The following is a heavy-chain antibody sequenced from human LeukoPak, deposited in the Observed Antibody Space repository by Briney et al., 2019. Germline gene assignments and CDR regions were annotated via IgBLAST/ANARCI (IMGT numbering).Heavy chain of an antibody. CDR3: ARDRDGPDY. J-gene: IGHJ4*02. CDR2: INSDGRST. V-gene: IGHV3-74*01. CDR1: GFTFSNYW. D-gene: IGHD5-24*01. Sequence: GGSLRLSCAASGFTFSNYWMHWVRQGPGKGLVWVSRINSDGRSTRYADSVKGRFTISRDNAKNTLYLQMNSLRAEDTAVYYCARDRDGPDYWGQGTLVTVSS.